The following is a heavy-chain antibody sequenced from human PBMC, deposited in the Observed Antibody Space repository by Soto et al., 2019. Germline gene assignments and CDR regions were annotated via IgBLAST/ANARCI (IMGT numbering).Heavy chain of an antibody. D-gene: IGHD1-26*01. CDR3: AKGSKVGATKDWFDP. CDR2: ISHSGST. Sequence: SETLSLTCAVYGGSFSGYYWSWIRQPPGKGLEWIGEISHSGSTSYNPSLKSRVTISVDTSKTQFSLNLNSVTAADTAVYYSAKGSKVGATKDWFDPGGQGTLVTVSS. V-gene: IGHV4-34*01. CDR1: GGSFSGYY. J-gene: IGHJ5*02.